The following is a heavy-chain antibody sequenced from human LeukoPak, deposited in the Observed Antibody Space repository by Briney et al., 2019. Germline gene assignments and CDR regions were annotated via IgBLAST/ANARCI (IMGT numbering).Heavy chain of an antibody. CDR3: AKEFSRGWSNDAFDI. V-gene: IGHV3-23*01. D-gene: IGHD6-19*01. J-gene: IGHJ3*02. CDR1: GFTFSSYS. Sequence: GGSLRLSCAASGFTFSSYSMRWVRQAPGKGLEWVSAISGSGGSTHYADSVKGRFTISRDNSKNTLYLQMNSLRAEDTAVYYCAKEFSRGWSNDAFDIWGQGTMVTVSS. CDR2: ISGSGGST.